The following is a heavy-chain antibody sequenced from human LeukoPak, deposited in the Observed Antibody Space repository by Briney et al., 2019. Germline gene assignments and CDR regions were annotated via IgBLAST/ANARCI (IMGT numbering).Heavy chain of an antibody. V-gene: IGHV3-23*01. CDR1: GFTFSSYA. J-gene: IGHJ3*02. D-gene: IGHD1-26*01. CDR3: ASFGRSDAFDI. Sequence: GSLRLSCAASGFTFSSYAMSWVRQAPGKGLEWVSAISGSGGSTYYADSVKGRFTISRDNAKNSLYLQMNSLRAEDTAVYYCASFGRSDAFDIWGQGTMVTVSS. CDR2: ISGSGGST.